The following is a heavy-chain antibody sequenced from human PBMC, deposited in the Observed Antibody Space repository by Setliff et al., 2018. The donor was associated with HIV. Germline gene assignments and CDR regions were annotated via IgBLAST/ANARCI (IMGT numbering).Heavy chain of an antibody. V-gene: IGHV1-18*01. CDR1: GYTFTSYG. CDR3: ARDLSHYYYGMDV. J-gene: IGHJ6*02. Sequence: ASVKVSCKASGYTFTSYGISWVRQAPGQGLERMGWISAYNGNTNYAQKLQGRVTMTTDTSTSTAYIELRSLRSDDTAVYYCARDLSHYYYGMDVWGQGTTVTVSS. CDR2: ISAYNGNT.